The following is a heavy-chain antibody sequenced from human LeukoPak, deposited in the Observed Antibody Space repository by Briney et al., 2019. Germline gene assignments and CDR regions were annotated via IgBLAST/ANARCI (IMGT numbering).Heavy chain of an antibody. CDR1: GGSISSYY. J-gene: IGHJ4*02. CDR2: IYTSGST. D-gene: IGHD3-22*01. Sequence: TSETLSLTCTVSGGSISSYYWSWIRQPAGKGLEWIGRIYTSGSTNYNPSLKSRVTMSVDTSKNQFSLKLSSVTAADTAVYYCARDQYYYDSSGYYYVGGYWGQGTLVTVSS. CDR3: ARDQYYYDSSGYYYVGGY. V-gene: IGHV4-4*07.